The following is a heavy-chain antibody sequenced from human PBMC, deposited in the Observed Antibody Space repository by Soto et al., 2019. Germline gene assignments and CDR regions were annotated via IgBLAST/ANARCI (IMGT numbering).Heavy chain of an antibody. D-gene: IGHD2-2*01. V-gene: IGHV4-59*01. Sequence: ETLSLTCTVSGGSISSYYWSWIRQPPGKGLEWIGYIYYSGSTNYNPSLKSRVTISVDTSKNQFSLKLSSVTAADTAVYYCARGPAASDYYYYYYMDVWGKGTTVTVSS. CDR3: ARGPAASDYYYYYYMDV. J-gene: IGHJ6*03. CDR1: GGSISSYY. CDR2: IYYSGST.